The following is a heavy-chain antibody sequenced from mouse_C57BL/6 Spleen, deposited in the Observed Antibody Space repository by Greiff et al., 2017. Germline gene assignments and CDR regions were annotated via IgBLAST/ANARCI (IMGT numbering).Heavy chain of an antibody. CDR2: INPSNGGT. V-gene: IGHV1-53*01. CDR1: VYTFTSYW. J-gene: IGHJ2*01. D-gene: IGHD1-1*01. CDR3: ARERVITTVVADY. Sequence: QVQLQQPGTELVKPGASVKLSCKASVYTFTSYWMHWVKQRPGQGLEWIGNINPSNGGTNYNEKFKSKATLTVDKSSSTAYMQLSSLTSEDSAVYYCARERVITTVVADYWGQGTTLTVSS.